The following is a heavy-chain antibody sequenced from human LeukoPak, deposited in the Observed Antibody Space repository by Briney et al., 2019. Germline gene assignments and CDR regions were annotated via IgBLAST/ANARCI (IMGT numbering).Heavy chain of an antibody. CDR3: ARDPGSGWYFDY. V-gene: IGHV1-46*01. D-gene: IGHD6-19*01. Sequence: GASVKVSCKASGYTFTGYYMHWVRQAPGQGLEWMGIINPSGGSTSYAQKFQGRVTMTRDTSTSTVYMELSSLSSEDTAVYYCARDPGSGWYFDYWGQGTLVTVSS. CDR1: GYTFTGYY. J-gene: IGHJ4*02. CDR2: INPSGGST.